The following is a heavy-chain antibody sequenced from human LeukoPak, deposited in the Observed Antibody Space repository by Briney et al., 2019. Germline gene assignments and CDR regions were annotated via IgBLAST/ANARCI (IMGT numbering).Heavy chain of an antibody. V-gene: IGHV3-23*01. Sequence: GGSLRLSCAASGFTFSSYAMSWVRQAPGKGLEWVSAISGSGGSTYYADSVKGRFTISRDNSKNTLYLQMSSLRAEDTAVYYCAKGDYGDYGAFGEIDYWGQGTLVTVSS. CDR2: ISGSGGST. CDR3: AKGDYGDYGAFGEIDY. J-gene: IGHJ4*02. CDR1: GFTFSSYA. D-gene: IGHD4-17*01.